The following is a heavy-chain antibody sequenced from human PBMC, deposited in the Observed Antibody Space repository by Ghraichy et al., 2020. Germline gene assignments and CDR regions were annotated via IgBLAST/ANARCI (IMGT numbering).Heavy chain of an antibody. J-gene: IGHJ4*02. CDR2: ISGSGGST. V-gene: IGHV3-23*01. CDR3: AKVGCSGSLFTPFDY. CDR1: GFTFSSYA. D-gene: IGHD3-10*02. Sequence: GGSLRLSCAASGFTFSSYAMSWVRQAPGKGLEWVSAISGSGGSTYYADSVKGRFTISRDNSKNTLYLQMNSLRAEDTAVYYCAKVGCSGSLFTPFDYWGQGTLVTVSS.